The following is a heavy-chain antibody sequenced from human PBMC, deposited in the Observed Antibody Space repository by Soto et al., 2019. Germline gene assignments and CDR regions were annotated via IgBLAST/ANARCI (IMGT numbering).Heavy chain of an antibody. CDR3: ARGVSRSFSFYYVDV. D-gene: IGHD2-2*01. Sequence: QVQLVESGGGLAKPGGSLRLSCAASGFTFDDYYMNWIRQAPGKGLEWVAYLSNAGRTIFYAASVKGRFTISRDNAKNSLFLEMNNLGGGDTAVYYCARGVSRSFSFYYVDVWGAGTTVTVSS. V-gene: IGHV3-11*01. CDR1: GFTFDDYY. CDR2: LSNAGRTI. J-gene: IGHJ6*03.